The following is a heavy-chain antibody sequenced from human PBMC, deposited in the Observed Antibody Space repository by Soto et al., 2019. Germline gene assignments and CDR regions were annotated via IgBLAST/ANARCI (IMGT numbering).Heavy chain of an antibody. CDR2: IWYDGSNK. D-gene: IGHD3-22*01. CDR3: ARVQYYYDSSGYFDY. CDR1: GFTFSSYG. Sequence: PGGFLRLSCAASGFTFSSYGMHWVRQAPGKGLEWVAVIWYDGSNKYYADSVKGRFTISRDNSKNTLYLQMNSLRAEDTAVYYCARVQYYYDSSGYFDYWGQGTLVTVSS. J-gene: IGHJ4*02. V-gene: IGHV3-30*19.